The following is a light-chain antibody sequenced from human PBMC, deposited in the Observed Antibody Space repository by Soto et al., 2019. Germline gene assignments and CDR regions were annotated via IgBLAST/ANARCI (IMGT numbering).Light chain of an antibody. CDR1: QSVRGSY. V-gene: IGKV3-20*01. CDR2: DAS. CDR3: QEYGYSPGT. J-gene: IGKJ1*01. Sequence: EIVLTQSPGTLSLSPGERATLSCRASQSVRGSYLGWYQQKPGQAPRLLIYDASRRATGIPDRFSGSGSGTDFTLTISRLEPEESGVYYYQEYGYSPGTFDQGNKVEIK.